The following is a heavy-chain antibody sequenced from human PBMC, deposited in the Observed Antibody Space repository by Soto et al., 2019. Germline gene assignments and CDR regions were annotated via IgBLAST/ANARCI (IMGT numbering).Heavy chain of an antibody. V-gene: IGHV4-4*07. CDR1: GVSVRSYS. CDR3: ASDGKTTGDT. Sequence: SETLSLTCIVSGVSVRSYSWSWVRQPANKGLEWIGRVFSSVTATYHPSLKSRVSISMDTPENRISMKLDSVTAADAGVYFCASDGKTTGDTWGPGTLVTVSS. J-gene: IGHJ4*02. D-gene: IGHD2-21*02. CDR2: VFSSVTA.